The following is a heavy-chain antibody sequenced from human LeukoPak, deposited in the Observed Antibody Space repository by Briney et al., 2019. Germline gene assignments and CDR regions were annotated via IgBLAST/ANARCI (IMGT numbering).Heavy chain of an antibody. CDR2: IYYSGST. CDR1: GRSISSYY. D-gene: IGHD5-18*01. CDR3: ASTTRGYSYGSRYYYYGMDV. V-gene: IGHV4-59*01. J-gene: IGHJ6*02. Sequence: SETLSLTCTVSGRSISSYYWSWIRQPPGKGLEWIGYIYYSGSTNYNPSLKSRVTISVDTSKNQFSVKLSSVTAADTAVYYCASTTRGYSYGSRYYYYGMDVWGQGTTVTVSS.